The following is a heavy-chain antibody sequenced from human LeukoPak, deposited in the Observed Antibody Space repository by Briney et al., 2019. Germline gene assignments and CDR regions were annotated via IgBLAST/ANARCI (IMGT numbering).Heavy chain of an antibody. CDR3: ARDFSAAFDI. CDR2: IYDSGTT. V-gene: IGHV4-59*01. J-gene: IGHJ3*02. Sequence: SETLSLTCTVSGGSFGNYYWSWIRQPPGKGLEWIGYIYDSGTTNYNPSLKSRVTISVDTATNQFSLKLRSVTAADTAVYYCARDFSAAFDIWGQGTMVTVSS. CDR1: GGSFGNYY. D-gene: IGHD2/OR15-2a*01.